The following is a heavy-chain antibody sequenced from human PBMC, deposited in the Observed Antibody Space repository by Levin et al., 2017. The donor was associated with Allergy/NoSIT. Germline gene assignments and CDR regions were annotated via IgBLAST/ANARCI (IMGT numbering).Heavy chain of an antibody. J-gene: IGHJ5*02. V-gene: IGHV3-21*06. Sequence: GGSLRLSCEASGFTFSSYNMNWVRQAPGKGLEWVSFISKDGNHIAYADSVKGRFTMSRDNAKNSLYLQMDGLKDGDTAMYYCARHLSTGTTRWCDPWGQGTLVTVSS. D-gene: IGHD4-11*01. CDR3: ARHLSTGTTRWCDP. CDR1: GFTFSSYN. CDR2: ISKDGNHI.